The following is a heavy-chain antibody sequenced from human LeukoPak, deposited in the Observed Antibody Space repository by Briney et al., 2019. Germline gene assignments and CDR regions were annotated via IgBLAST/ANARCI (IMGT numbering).Heavy chain of an antibody. D-gene: IGHD6-13*01. CDR2: IDSSGSTI. CDR1: GFTFSSYA. V-gene: IGHV3-48*04. Sequence: PGGSLRLSCAASGFTFSSYAMHWVRQAPGKGLEWVSYIDSSGSTIYYADSVKGRFTISRDNAKNSLYLQMNRLRAEDTAAYYCARVRGTAAAPVWGQGTLVTVSS. CDR3: ARVRGTAAAPV. J-gene: IGHJ4*02.